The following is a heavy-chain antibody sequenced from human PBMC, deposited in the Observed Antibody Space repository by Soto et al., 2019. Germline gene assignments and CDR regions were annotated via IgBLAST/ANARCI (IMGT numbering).Heavy chain of an antibody. CDR2: IYYGGST. V-gene: IGHV4-39*01. CDR1: GASISSSSYY. J-gene: IGHJ4*02. CDR3: ARRSSSGWCFDY. D-gene: IGHD6-13*01. Sequence: SETLSLTCTVSGASISSSSYYWGWIRQSPGKGLEWIGTIYYGGSTSYNPSLKSRVTISVDTSKNQFSLKLSSVTAADSALYYCARRSSSGWCFDYWGQGTLVTVSS.